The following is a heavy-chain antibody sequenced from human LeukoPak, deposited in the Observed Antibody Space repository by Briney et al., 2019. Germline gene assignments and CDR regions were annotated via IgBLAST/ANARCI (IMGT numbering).Heavy chain of an antibody. CDR2: IYYSGST. Sequence: PSETLSLTCTVSGGSISSSSYYWGWIRQPPGKGLEWTGSIYYSGSTYYNPSLKSRVTISVDTSKNQFSLKLSSVTAADTAVYYCARARPSITGTAGFDPWGQGTLVTVSS. J-gene: IGHJ5*02. CDR1: GGSISSSSYY. CDR3: ARARPSITGTAGFDP. D-gene: IGHD1-7*01. V-gene: IGHV4-39*07.